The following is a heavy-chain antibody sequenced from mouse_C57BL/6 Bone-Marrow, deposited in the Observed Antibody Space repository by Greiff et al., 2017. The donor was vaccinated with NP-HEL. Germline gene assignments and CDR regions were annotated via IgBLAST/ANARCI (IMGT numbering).Heavy chain of an antibody. J-gene: IGHJ2*01. CDR1: GFTFSSYG. CDR2: ISSGGSYT. V-gene: IGHV5-6*02. Sequence: EVMLVESGGDLVKPGGSLKLSCAASGFTFSSYGMSWVRQTPDKRLEWFATISSGGSYTFYPASVKGRFTISSDNAKNTLYLQMSCLKSADTAMYYSTRNHDGYWGQLRLRFDYWGQGTTLTVSS. D-gene: IGHD3-2*02. CDR3: TRNHDGYWGQLRLRFDY.